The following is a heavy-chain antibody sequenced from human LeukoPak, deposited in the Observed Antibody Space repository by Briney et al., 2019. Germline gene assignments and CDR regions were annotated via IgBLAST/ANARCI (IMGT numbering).Heavy chain of an antibody. CDR3: ARGYGDLGFQH. V-gene: IGHV3-23*01. J-gene: IGHJ1*01. Sequence: QTGGSLRLSCAASGFTFSSYAMSWVRQAPGKGLEWVSAISGSGGSTYYADSVKGRFTISRDNSKNTLYLQMNSLRAEDTAVYYCARGYGDLGFQHWGQGTLVTVSS. CDR1: GFTFSSYA. D-gene: IGHD4-17*01. CDR2: ISGSGGST.